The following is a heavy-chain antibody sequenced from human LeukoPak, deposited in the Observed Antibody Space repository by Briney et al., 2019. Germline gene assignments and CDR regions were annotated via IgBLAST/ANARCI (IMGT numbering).Heavy chain of an antibody. J-gene: IGHJ6*03. D-gene: IGHD2-15*01. CDR2: IYSGGST. CDR3: AREGYCSGGSCYPGYGYYYYYMDV. Sequence: GSLRLSCAASGFTVSSNYVSWVRQAPGQGLEWVSVIYSGGSTYYADSVKGRFTISRDISKNTVYLQMNSLRAEDTAVYYCAREGYCSGGSCYPGYGYYYYYMDVWGKGTTVTVSS. CDR1: GFTVSSNY. V-gene: IGHV3-53*01.